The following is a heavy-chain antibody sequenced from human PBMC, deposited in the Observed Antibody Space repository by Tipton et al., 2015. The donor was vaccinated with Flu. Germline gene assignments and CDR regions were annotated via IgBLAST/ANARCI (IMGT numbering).Heavy chain of an antibody. CDR2: IYTSGST. CDR1: GGSISSGSYY. CDR3: ARDPSRYYYDSSGMDV. V-gene: IGHV4-61*02. Sequence: TLSLTCTVSGGSISSGSYYWSWIRQPAGKGLEWIGRIYTSGSTNYNPSLKSRVTISVDTSKNQFSLKLSSVTAADTAVYYCARDPSRYYYDSSGMDVWGQGTPVTVSS. J-gene: IGHJ6*02. D-gene: IGHD3-22*01.